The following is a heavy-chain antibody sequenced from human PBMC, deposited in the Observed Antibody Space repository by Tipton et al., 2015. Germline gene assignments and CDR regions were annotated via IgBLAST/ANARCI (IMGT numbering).Heavy chain of an antibody. CDR1: GFNFRNYW. CDR2: INGDGAST. J-gene: IGHJ4*02. V-gene: IGHV3-74*01. Sequence: SLRLPCAASGFNFRNYWMHWVRQAPGKGLEWVSHINGDGASTRYADSVQGRITVSRDNAKNTLYLQMNSLRAEDTAVYYCARVPVPAPAAFASWGQGPLVTVS. CDR3: ARVPVPAPAAFAS. D-gene: IGHD2-2*01.